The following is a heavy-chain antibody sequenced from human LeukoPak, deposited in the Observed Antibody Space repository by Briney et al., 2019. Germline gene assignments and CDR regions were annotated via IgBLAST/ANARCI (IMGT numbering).Heavy chain of an antibody. D-gene: IGHD3-3*01. V-gene: IGHV3-21*04. Sequence: GGSLRLSCAASGFTFSSYSMNWVRQAPGKGLEWVSSISSSSSYIYYADSVKGRFTISRDNAKNTLYLQMNSLRAEDTAVYYCAKDLGRYSTIFGWYFDLWGRGTLVTVSS. CDR1: GFTFSSYS. CDR2: ISSSSSYI. J-gene: IGHJ2*01. CDR3: AKDLGRYSTIFGWYFDL.